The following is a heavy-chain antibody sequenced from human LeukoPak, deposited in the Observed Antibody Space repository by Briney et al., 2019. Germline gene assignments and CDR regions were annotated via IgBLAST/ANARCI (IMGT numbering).Heavy chain of an antibody. V-gene: IGHV4-59*08. CDR1: GGSVSSHY. Sequence: SETLSLTYTVSGGSVSSHYWTWIRQPPGKGLQWVAYTNHVGSTDYNPSLKSRVTISVDTSKNQFSLKLSSVTAADTAVYYCARHYAGRGSGSYYEDYWGQGTLVIVSS. D-gene: IGHD1-26*01. J-gene: IGHJ4*02. CDR3: ARHYAGRGSGSYYEDY. CDR2: TNHVGST.